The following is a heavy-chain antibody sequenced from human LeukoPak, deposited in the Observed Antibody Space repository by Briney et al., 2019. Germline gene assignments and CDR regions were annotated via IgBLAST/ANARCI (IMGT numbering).Heavy chain of an antibody. CDR3: AELGITMIGGV. Sequence: TGGSLRLSCAGAGFTFSSYSMNWVRQAPGKGLEWVAVISYDASNKYYAASVKGRFTISRDNSKNSLYLQMNSLRAEDTAVYYCAELGITMIGGVWGKGTTVTISS. J-gene: IGHJ6*04. CDR2: ISYDASNK. CDR1: GFTFSSYS. D-gene: IGHD3-10*02. V-gene: IGHV3-30*18.